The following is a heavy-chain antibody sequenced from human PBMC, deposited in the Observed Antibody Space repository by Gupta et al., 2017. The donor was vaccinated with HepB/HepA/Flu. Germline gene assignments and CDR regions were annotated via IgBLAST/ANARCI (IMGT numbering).Heavy chain of an antibody. D-gene: IGHD1-1*01. CDR3: ARDIGVERLPPGYGMDV. CDR2: INWNGGST. CDR1: GFTFDDSG. V-gene: IGHV3-20*01. Sequence: EVQLVESGGGVVRPGGSLRLSCAASGFTFDDSGMSWVRQAPGKGLEWVSGINWNGGSTGYADSVKCRVTISRDNAKNSLYLQMNSLRAEDTALYHCARDIGVERLPPGYGMDVWCQGTTVTVYS. J-gene: IGHJ6*02.